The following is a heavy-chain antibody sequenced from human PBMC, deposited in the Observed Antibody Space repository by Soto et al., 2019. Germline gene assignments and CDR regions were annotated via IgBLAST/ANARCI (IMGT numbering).Heavy chain of an antibody. J-gene: IGHJ6*02. Sequence: QVQLVQSGPEVMKPGASVKVSCKASGYTFTTYGISWVRLAPGQGLEWLGWISGYNGQTNYAPRFRDRVTLTTDTSTSTTNMELRSLRSDDTAIYFCARDNRKELWVEGLNAMDVLGQGTTVTVS. D-gene: IGHD2-21*01. CDR3: ARDNRKELWVEGLNAMDV. V-gene: IGHV1-18*01. CDR2: ISGYNGQT. CDR1: GYTFTTYG.